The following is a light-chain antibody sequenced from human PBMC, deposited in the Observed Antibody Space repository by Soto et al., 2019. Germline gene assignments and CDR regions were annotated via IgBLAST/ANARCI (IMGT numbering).Light chain of an antibody. CDR1: QSVDSSF. Sequence: EIVLTQSPGTLSLSPGERATLSCRASQSVDSSFLGWYQQKPGQSPRLLIYAASSRASGIPDRFSGSGSGTDFTLSINGLDPEDLAVYYCQQYGGTPPITFGQGTRLEIK. CDR3: QQYGGTPPIT. V-gene: IGKV3-20*01. J-gene: IGKJ5*01. CDR2: AAS.